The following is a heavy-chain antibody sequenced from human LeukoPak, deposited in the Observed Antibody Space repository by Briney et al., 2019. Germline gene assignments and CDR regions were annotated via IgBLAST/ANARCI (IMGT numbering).Heavy chain of an antibody. CDR1: GGSFSGYY. CDR2: INHSGST. Sequence: SETLSLTCAVYGGSFSGYYWNWIRQPPGKGLEWIGEINHSGSTNYNPSLKSRVTISVDTSKNQFSLKLSSVTAADTAVYYCARGSVAASGRLLGYNWFDPWGQGTLVTVSS. V-gene: IGHV4-34*01. D-gene: IGHD5-12*01. J-gene: IGHJ5*02. CDR3: ARGSVAASGRLLGYNWFDP.